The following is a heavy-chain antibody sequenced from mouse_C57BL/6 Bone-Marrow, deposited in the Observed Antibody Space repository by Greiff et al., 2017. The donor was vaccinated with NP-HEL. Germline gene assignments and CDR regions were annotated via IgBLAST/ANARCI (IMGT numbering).Heavy chain of an antibody. D-gene: IGHD3-3*01. CDR2: IRNKANNHAT. CDR1: GFTFSDAW. Sequence: VQLKESGGGLVQPGGSMKLSCAASGFTFSDAWMDWVRQSPEKGLEWVAEIRNKANNHATYYAESVKGRFTISRDDSKSSVYLQMNSLRAEDTGIYYCTRGGGRYYYAMDYWGQGTSVTVSS. CDR3: TRGGGRYYYAMDY. J-gene: IGHJ4*01. V-gene: IGHV6-6*01.